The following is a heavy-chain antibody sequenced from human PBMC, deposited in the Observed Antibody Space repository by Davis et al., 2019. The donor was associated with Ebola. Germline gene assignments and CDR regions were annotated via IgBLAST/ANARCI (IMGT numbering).Heavy chain of an antibody. CDR3: AREEAGDIVVVPAVSFDY. V-gene: IGHV1-46*01. CDR2: INPSGGST. J-gene: IGHJ4*02. D-gene: IGHD2-2*01. CDR1: GYTFTSYD. Sequence: ASVKVSCKASGYTFTSYDINWVRQAPGQGLEWMGIINPSGGSTSYAQKFQGRVTMTRDTSISTAYMELSRLRSDDTAVYYCAREEAGDIVVVPAVSFDYWGQGTLVTVSS.